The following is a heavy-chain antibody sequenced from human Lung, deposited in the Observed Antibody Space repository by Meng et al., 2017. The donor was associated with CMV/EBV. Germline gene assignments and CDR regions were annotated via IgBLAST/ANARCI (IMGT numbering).Heavy chain of an antibody. CDR3: ARGLEEYLGWEMGY. J-gene: IGHJ4*02. V-gene: IGHV3-74*03. CDR1: GFTLRSYW. Sequence: EVQLVESGGGLVQPGECLRLSCAVSGFTLRSYWMHWVRQAPGKGLEWVSRIDIDGRDITYADSVKGRFTISRDTAKNTLYLEMSSLRVEDTAVYYCARGLEEYLGWEMGYWGQGTLVTVSS. CDR2: IDIDGRDI. D-gene: IGHD5-24*01.